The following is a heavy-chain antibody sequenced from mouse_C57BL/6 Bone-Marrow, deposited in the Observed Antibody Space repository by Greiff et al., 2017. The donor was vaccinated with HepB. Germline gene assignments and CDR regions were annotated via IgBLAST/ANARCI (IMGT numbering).Heavy chain of an antibody. CDR3: TSYGNYSFDY. CDR2: IDPETGGT. D-gene: IGHD2-1*01. CDR1: GYTFTDYE. V-gene: IGHV1-15*01. Sequence: VKLVESGAELVRPGASVTLSCKASGYTFTDYEMHWVKQTPVHGLEWIGAIDPETGGTAYSQKFKGKAILTADKSSSTAYMELRSLTSEDSAVYYCTSYGNYSFDYWGQGTTLTVSS. J-gene: IGHJ2*01.